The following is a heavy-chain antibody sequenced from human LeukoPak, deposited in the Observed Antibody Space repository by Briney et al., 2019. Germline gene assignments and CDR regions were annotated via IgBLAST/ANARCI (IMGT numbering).Heavy chain of an antibody. V-gene: IGHV3-23*01. CDR3: AKDQTAKVGATLDY. Sequence: GGSLRLSCAASGFTFSSYAMSWVRQAPGKGLEWVSAISGSGGSTYYAGSVKGRFTISRDNSKNTLYLQMNSLRAEDTAVYYCAKDQTAKVGATLDYWGQGTLVTVSS. CDR2: ISGSGGST. J-gene: IGHJ4*02. CDR1: GFTFSSYA. D-gene: IGHD1-26*01.